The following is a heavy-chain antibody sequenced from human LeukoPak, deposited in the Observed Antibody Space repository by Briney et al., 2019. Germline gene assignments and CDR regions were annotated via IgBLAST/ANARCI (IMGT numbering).Heavy chain of an antibody. Sequence: GGSLKISCKGAGYSFYMYWTGWGRQMPGKGLEWMGIIYPGDSQTAYSPSFQGQVTISADKSISTAYLQWRSLKASDTAIYYCGRIRGYDFWSRGAFDIWGQGTMVTVSS. V-gene: IGHV5-51*01. CDR1: GYSFYMYW. CDR2: IYPGDSQT. J-gene: IGHJ3*02. CDR3: GRIRGYDFWSRGAFDI. D-gene: IGHD3-3*01.